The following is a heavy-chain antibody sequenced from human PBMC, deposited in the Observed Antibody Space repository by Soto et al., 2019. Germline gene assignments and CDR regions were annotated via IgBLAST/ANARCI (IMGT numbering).Heavy chain of an antibody. Sequence: QVQLVESGGGVVQPGRSLRLSCAASGFTFSSYGMHWVRQAPGKGLEWVAVIWYDGSNKYYADSVKGRFTISRDNSKNTLYLQMNSLRAEDTAVYYCARAPGSYGGDAYYFDYWGQGTLVTVSS. D-gene: IGHD4-17*01. V-gene: IGHV3-33*01. CDR2: IWYDGSNK. J-gene: IGHJ4*02. CDR3: ARAPGSYGGDAYYFDY. CDR1: GFTFSSYG.